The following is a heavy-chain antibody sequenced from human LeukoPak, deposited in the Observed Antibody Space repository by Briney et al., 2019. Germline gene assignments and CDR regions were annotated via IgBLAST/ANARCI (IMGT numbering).Heavy chain of an antibody. CDR3: ASDYGDYVFDP. V-gene: IGHV4-59*01. CDR2: IYYSGST. D-gene: IGHD4-17*01. CDR1: GGSISSYY. Sequence: SETLSLTCTVSGGSISSYYWSWIRQPPGKGLEWIGYIYYSGSTNYNPSLKSRVTISVDTSKNQFSLKLSSVTAADTAVYYCASDYGDYVFDPWGQGTLVTASS. J-gene: IGHJ5*02.